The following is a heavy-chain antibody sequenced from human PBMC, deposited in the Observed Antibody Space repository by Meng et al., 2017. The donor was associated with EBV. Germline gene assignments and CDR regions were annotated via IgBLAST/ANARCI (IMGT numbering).Heavy chain of an antibody. D-gene: IGHD3-10*01. V-gene: IGHV1-69*01. Sequence: QSGAEVEKPVSAVKVACRTSGGTFRSDAVSWVRQATGQGLEWMGGLIPMSGAPHYAQKFQDRVTIIADESTSTHSMELNNLRFEDTAMYYCASESGRGFTPDYWGQGTLVTVSS. CDR2: LIPMSGAP. CDR1: GGTFRSDA. CDR3: ASESGRGFTPDY. J-gene: IGHJ4*02.